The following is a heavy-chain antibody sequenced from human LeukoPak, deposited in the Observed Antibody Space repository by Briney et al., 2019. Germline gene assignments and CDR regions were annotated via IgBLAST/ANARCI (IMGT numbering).Heavy chain of an antibody. CDR3: ARVGSDSSSDAYFDY. CDR2: INHSGST. D-gene: IGHD6-13*01. CDR1: GGSFSGYY. Sequence: SETLFLTCAVYGGSFSGYYWGWIRQPPGKGLEWIGEINHSGSTNYNTSLRSRVTISVYTSKNQFSLKLSSLTAAETAVYYCARVGSDSSSDAYFDYWGQGTLVTVSS. V-gene: IGHV4-34*01. J-gene: IGHJ4*02.